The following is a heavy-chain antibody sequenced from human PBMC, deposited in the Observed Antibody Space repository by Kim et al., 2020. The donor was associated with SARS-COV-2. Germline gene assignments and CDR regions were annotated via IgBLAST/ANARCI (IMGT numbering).Heavy chain of an antibody. Sequence: ASVKVSCKASGYTFTSYAMHWVRQAPGQRLEWMGWINAGNGNTKYSQKFQGRVTITRDTSASTAYMELSSLRSEDTAVYYCARECRVGGGGPNPKYYYGSGSPPPWFDPWGQGTLVTVSS. CDR2: INAGNGNT. D-gene: IGHD3-10*01. J-gene: IGHJ5*02. CDR1: GYTFTSYA. V-gene: IGHV1-3*01. CDR3: ARECRVGGGGPNPKYYYGSGSPPPWFDP.